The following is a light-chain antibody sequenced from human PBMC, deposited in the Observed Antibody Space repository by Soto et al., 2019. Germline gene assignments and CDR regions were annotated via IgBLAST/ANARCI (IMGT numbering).Light chain of an antibody. CDR3: QQDGSSPDT. Sequence: EIVLTQSPGTLSLSPGEIATLSCRASQSVSSSYLAWYQPKPGQAPRLLIYGASSRATGSPDRFSGSGSGTAFTLTISRLEPEDFAVYYCQQDGSSPDTFGQGTRLEMK. J-gene: IGKJ5*01. CDR1: QSVSSSY. V-gene: IGKV3-20*01. CDR2: GAS.